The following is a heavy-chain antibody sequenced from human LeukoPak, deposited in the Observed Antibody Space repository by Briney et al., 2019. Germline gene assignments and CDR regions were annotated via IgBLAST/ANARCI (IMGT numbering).Heavy chain of an antibody. V-gene: IGHV3-23*01. CDR3: AKDLGYGDYLGYFDY. CDR2: ISGSGGST. Sequence: GGSLRLSCAASGFTFSSYAMSWVRQAPGKGLEWVSAISGSGGSTYYADSVKGRFTISRDNSKNTLYLQMNSLRAEDTAVYYCAKDLGYGDYLGYFDYWGQGTLVTVSS. CDR1: GFTFSSYA. D-gene: IGHD4-17*01. J-gene: IGHJ4*02.